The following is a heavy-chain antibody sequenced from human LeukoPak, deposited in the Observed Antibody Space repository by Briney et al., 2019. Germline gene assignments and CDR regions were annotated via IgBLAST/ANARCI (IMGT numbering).Heavy chain of an antibody. CDR3: ARDPGPIVVVPAAWVY. CDR2: ISAYNGNT. Sequence: ASVKVSCKASGYTFTSYGISWVRQVPGQGLEWMGWISAYNGNTNYAQKLQGRVTMTRDTSTSTVYMELSSLRSEDTAVYYCARDPGPIVVVPAAWVYWGQGTLVTVSS. V-gene: IGHV1-18*01. D-gene: IGHD2-2*01. J-gene: IGHJ4*02. CDR1: GYTFTSYG.